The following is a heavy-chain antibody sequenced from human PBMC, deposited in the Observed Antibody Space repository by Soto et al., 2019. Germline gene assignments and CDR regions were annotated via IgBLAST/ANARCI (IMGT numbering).Heavy chain of an antibody. CDR2: IIPIFGTA. Sequence: QVQLVQSGAEVKKPGSSVKVSCKASGGTFSSYAISWVRQAPGQGLEWMGGIIPIFGTANYAQKFQGRVTITADESTSTAYMELSSLRSEDTAVYYCARASTRIAARMGPVYGLCHWGQGTLSPSPQ. CDR3: ARASTRIAARMGPVYGLCH. V-gene: IGHV1-69*01. D-gene: IGHD6-6*01. J-gene: IGHJ4*02. CDR1: GGTFSSYA.